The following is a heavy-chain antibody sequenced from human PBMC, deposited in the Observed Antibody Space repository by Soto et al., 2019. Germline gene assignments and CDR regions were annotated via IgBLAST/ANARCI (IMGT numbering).Heavy chain of an antibody. CDR2: ISGDATIF. Sequence: QVQLVESGGGLVKPGGSLRLSCEASGFSFSDSYMSWIRQDPGKGLEGVSYISGDATIFYYADSVKGRFTISRDNDKNSLYLQMDRLRAGDSAVYFCARVVGDYGGDPQYASGDYWGQGALGTGSS. J-gene: IGHJ4*02. CDR3: ARVVGDYGGDPQYASGDY. CDR1: GFSFSDSY. D-gene: IGHD4-17*01. V-gene: IGHV3-11*01.